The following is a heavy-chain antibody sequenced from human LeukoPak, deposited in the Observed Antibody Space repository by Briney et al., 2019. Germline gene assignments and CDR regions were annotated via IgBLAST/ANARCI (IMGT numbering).Heavy chain of an antibody. CDR2: ISSGGSYI. CDR3: ARGPALYCTSSSCLDGVD. D-gene: IGHD2-2*01. Sequence: GGSLRLSCTASGFTFSDYAMNWVRQAPGKGLEWVSSISSGGSYISYADSVKGRFTVSRDNAKDSLFLQMRSLRDEDTAVYYCARGPALYCTSSSCLDGVDWGQGTLVSVSS. J-gene: IGHJ4*02. V-gene: IGHV3-21*01. CDR1: GFTFSDYA.